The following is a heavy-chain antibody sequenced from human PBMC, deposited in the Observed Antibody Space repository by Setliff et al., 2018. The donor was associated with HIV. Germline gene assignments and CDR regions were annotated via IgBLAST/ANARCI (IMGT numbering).Heavy chain of an antibody. Sequence: GESLTISCEGVGYRFTSHWIAWVRQMPGKGLEWMGNIYPGDSETRYSPSFHGQVTFSADTTVDTAYLQWNTLKSSDTAMYYCAREIRTIEGGALDIWGQGTSVTVSS. CDR2: IYPGDSET. CDR1: GYRFTSHW. J-gene: IGHJ3*02. V-gene: IGHV5-51*01. CDR3: AREIRTIEGGALDI. D-gene: IGHD3-16*01.